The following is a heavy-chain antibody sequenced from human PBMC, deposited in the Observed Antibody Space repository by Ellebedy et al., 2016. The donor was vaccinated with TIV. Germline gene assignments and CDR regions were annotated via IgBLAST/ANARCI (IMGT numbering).Heavy chain of an antibody. D-gene: IGHD2-2*02. CDR1: GFRFHDYS. CDR3: AKEGGTIWFDP. Sequence: GESLKISCAASGFRFHDYSMHWVSQAPGKGLEWVSLISWDGARTYYADSVKGRFTISRDNSKDSLYLQMNSLRGEDTALYYCAKEGGTIWFDPWGQGTLVTVSS. J-gene: IGHJ5*02. CDR2: ISWDGART. V-gene: IGHV3-43*01.